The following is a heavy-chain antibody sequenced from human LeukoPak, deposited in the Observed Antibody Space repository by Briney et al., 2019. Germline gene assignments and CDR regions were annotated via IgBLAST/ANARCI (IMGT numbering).Heavy chain of an antibody. D-gene: IGHD1-26*01. CDR2: ISYDGSNK. Sequence: GGSLRLSCAASGFTFSSYGMHWVRQAPGKGLEWVAVISYDGSNKYYADSVKGRFTISRDNSKNTLYLQMNSLRAEDTAVYYCAKDPSLSYRGSFQTFDYWGQGTLVTVSS. J-gene: IGHJ4*02. CDR1: GFTFSSYG. CDR3: AKDPSLSYRGSFQTFDY. V-gene: IGHV3-30*18.